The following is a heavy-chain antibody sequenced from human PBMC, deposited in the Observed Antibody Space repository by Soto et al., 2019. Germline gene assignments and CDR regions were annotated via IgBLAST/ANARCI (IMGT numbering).Heavy chain of an antibody. CDR1: GGSFSGYY. Sequence: PSETLSLTCAVYGGSFSGYYWSWIRQPPGKGLEWIGEINHSGSTNYNPSLKSRVTISVDTSKNQFSLKLSSVTAADTAVYYCASALPLCGNGVCYNPNKGAFGYFDLWGRGTLVTVSS. D-gene: IGHD2-8*01. J-gene: IGHJ2*01. CDR2: INHSGST. V-gene: IGHV4-34*01. CDR3: ASALPLCGNGVCYNPNKGAFGYFDL.